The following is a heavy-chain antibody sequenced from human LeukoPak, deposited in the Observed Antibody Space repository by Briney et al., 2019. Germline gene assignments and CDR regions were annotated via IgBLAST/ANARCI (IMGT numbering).Heavy chain of an antibody. CDR2: LYYSGST. CDR3: ARVTMIVVVNWFDP. D-gene: IGHD3-22*01. J-gene: IGHJ5*02. Sequence: SETLSLTCTVSYGSISSTSYYWGWIRQPPGKGLEWIGSLYYSGSTSYNPSLKSRVTISVDTSKNQFSLKLSSVTAADTAVYYCARVTMIVVVNWFDPWGQGTLVTVSS. CDR1: YGSISSTSYY. V-gene: IGHV4-39*07.